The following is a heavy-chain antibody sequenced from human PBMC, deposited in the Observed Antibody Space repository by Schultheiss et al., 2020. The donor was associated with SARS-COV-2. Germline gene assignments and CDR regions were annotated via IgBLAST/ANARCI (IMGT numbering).Heavy chain of an antibody. J-gene: IGHJ6*02. Sequence: ASVKVSCKASGYTFTSYGISWVRQAPGQGLEWMGWISAYNGNTNYAQKLQGRVTMTTDTSTSTAYMELSSLRSEDTAVYYCARDEDSSSWYGRYYYGMDVWGQGTTVTVSS. CDR2: ISAYNGNT. CDR1: GYTFTSYG. D-gene: IGHD6-13*01. CDR3: ARDEDSSSWYGRYYYGMDV. V-gene: IGHV1-18*01.